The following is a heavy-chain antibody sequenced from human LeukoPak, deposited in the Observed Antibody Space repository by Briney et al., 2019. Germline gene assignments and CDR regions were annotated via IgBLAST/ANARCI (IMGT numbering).Heavy chain of an antibody. V-gene: IGHV3-30*03. CDR1: GFTFNNYG. CDR3: ARARYETRIWPKSRYDYYHYMDV. CDR2: ISYDGSDK. J-gene: IGHJ6*03. D-gene: IGHD3-3*01. Sequence: GGSLRLSCAASGFTFNNYGIHWVRQAPGKGLEWVAVISYDGSDKYYADSVKGRFTISRDNSKNTLYLQMNSLRAEDTAVYYCARARYETRIWPKSRYDYYHYMDVWGKGTTVTVSS.